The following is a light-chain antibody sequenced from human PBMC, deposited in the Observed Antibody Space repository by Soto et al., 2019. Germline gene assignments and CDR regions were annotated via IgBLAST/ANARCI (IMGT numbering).Light chain of an antibody. V-gene: IGKV1-5*01. CDR2: DAS. Sequence: DIQMTQSPSTLSASVGDTVTVTCRASQSVSGWLAWYQQKPGKAPKLLIYDASSLESGVPSRFSGSGSGTEFTLTISSLQPDDFATYYCQQYNSYSSTFGQGTKVDIK. J-gene: IGKJ1*01. CDR1: QSVSGW. CDR3: QQYNSYSST.